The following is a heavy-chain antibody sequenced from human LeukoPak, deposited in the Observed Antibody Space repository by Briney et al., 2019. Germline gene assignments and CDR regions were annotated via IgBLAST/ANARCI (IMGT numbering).Heavy chain of an antibody. CDR1: GGSISSYY. V-gene: IGHV4-59*01. CDR2: TYYTGST. J-gene: IGHJ4*02. CDR3: ARETSLAGFASGLGFNY. D-gene: IGHD6-19*01. Sequence: PSETLSLTCTVSGGSISSYYWTWIRQPPGKGLEWIGYTYYTGSTNYNPSLKSRVTISLDTSKNQFSLKLTSVTAADTATYYCARETSLAGFASGLGFNYWGQGILVTVSS.